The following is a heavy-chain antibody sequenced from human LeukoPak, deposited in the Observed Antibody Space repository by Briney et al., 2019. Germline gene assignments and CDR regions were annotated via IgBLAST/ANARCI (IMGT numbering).Heavy chain of an antibody. CDR3: ARTSGVGDFDY. CDR2: MNPNSGNT. Sequence: ASVKVSCKASGYTFTSYDINWVRQATGQGLEWMGWMNPNSGNTGYAQKFQGRVTMTRDTSISTAYMELSRLRSNDTAVYYCARTSGVGDFDYWGQGTLVTVSS. D-gene: IGHD3-16*01. J-gene: IGHJ4*02. V-gene: IGHV1-8*01. CDR1: GYTFTSYD.